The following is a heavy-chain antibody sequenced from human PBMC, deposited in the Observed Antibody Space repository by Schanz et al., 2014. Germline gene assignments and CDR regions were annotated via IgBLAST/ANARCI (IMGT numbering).Heavy chain of an antibody. CDR1: GFTFSSYG. V-gene: IGHV3-23*04. Sequence: VQLVESGGGVVQPGRSLRLSCAASGFTFSSYGMHWVRQAPGKGLEWVSAISGSGGDTYYADSVKGRFTISRDNSKNTMYLQMNRLRAEDTAVYYCVKDLQRELLRDDHYYGMDVWGQGTTVTVSS. CDR2: ISGSGGDT. D-gene: IGHD1-26*01. CDR3: VKDLQRELLRDDHYYGMDV. J-gene: IGHJ6*02.